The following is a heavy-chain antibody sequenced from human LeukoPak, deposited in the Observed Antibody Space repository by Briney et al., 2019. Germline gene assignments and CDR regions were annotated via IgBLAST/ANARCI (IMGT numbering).Heavy chain of an antibody. CDR2: ISRDGTA. Sequence: GGSLRLSCATSGFTFSYYVFHWVRQAPGKGLDWVAAISRDGTAYYADSVKGRFTVSRDTSEDTVFLQMVSLGLEDTAVYYCARGNYYDSRGFSVTEHWGQGALVTVSS. J-gene: IGHJ4*02. CDR1: GFTFSYYV. CDR3: ARGNYYDSRGFSVTEH. D-gene: IGHD3-22*01. V-gene: IGHV3-30*04.